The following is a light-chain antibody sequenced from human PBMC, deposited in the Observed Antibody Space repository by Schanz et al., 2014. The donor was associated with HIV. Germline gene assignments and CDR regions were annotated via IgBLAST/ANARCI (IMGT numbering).Light chain of an antibody. CDR3: LHYNDFTST. V-gene: IGKV1-5*03. J-gene: IGKJ2*01. CDR2: KAS. Sequence: DIQMTQSPSSLSASVGDRVTITCRASQNINNYLHWYQQKPGKAPNLLIFKASSLHSGVPSRFSGSGSGTEFTLTISSLHPDDFATYFCLHYNDFTSTFGQGTKLEMK. CDR1: QNINNY.